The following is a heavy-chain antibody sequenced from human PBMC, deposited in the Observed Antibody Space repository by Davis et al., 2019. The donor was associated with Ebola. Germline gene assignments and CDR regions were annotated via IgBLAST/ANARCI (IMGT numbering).Heavy chain of an antibody. CDR1: GGTFSSYA. CDR2: IIPILGIA. J-gene: IGHJ4*02. D-gene: IGHD3-22*01. V-gene: IGHV1-69*04. Sequence: SVKVSCKASGGTFSSYAISWVRQAPGQGLEWMGRIIPILGIANYAQKFQGRVTMTEDTSTDTAYMELSSLRSEDTAVYYCATETYYYDSSGYGGRYFDYWGQGTLVTVSS. CDR3: ATETYYYDSSGYGGRYFDY.